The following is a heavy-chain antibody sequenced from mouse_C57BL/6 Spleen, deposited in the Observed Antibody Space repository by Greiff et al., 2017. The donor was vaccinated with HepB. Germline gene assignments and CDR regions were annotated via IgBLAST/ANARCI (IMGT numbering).Heavy chain of an antibody. D-gene: IGHD1-1*01. CDR1: GFTFSSYA. V-gene: IGHV5-9-1*02. CDR2: ISSGGDYI. Sequence: EVKLVESGEGLVKPGGSLKLSCAASGFTFSSYAMSWVRQTPEKRLEWVAYISSGGDYIYYADTVKGRFTISRDNARNTLYLQMSSLKSEDTAMYYCTRVAGSSYDWWYFDVWGTGTTVTVSS. J-gene: IGHJ1*03. CDR3: TRVAGSSYDWWYFDV.